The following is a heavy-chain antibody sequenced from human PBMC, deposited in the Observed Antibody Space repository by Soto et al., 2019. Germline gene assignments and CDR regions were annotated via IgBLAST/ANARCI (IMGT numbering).Heavy chain of an antibody. V-gene: IGHV3-48*01. CDR1: GFTFSSYS. Sequence: EVQLVESGGGLVQPAGSLRLSCAASGFTFSSYSMNWVRQAPGKGLEWVSYISSSSSTIYYADSVKGRFTISRDNAKNSLYLQMNSLRAEDTAVYYCARMAGGGPDYWGQGTLVTVSS. CDR3: ARMAGGGPDY. CDR2: ISSSSSTI. J-gene: IGHJ4*02. D-gene: IGHD2-15*01.